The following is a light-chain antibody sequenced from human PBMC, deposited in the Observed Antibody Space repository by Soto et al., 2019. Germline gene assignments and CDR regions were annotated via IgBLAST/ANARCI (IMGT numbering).Light chain of an antibody. CDR1: QSISSW. CDR2: DAS. CDR3: QLYGDSPKYT. Sequence: DIQMTQSPSTLSASVGDRVTITCRASQSISSWLAWYQQKPGKAPKLLIYDASSLESGVPSRFSGSGSGTDFTLTISRLEPEDFAVYYCQLYGDSPKYTFGQGTKVDIK. V-gene: IGKV1-5*01. J-gene: IGKJ2*01.